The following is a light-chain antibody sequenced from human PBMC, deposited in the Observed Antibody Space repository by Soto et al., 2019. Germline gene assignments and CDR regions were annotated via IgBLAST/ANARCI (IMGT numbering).Light chain of an antibody. CDR1: QDISTW. V-gene: IGKV1-12*01. CDR2: DAS. Sequence: DIQMTQSPSSLSASVGDRVTITCRASQDISTWLNWYQQKAVKAPKLLIYDASSLQTGVPSRFSGSGSGTDFTLTISSLQPEDIATYYCQQVASLPISFGQGTRLEIK. J-gene: IGKJ5*01. CDR3: QQVASLPIS.